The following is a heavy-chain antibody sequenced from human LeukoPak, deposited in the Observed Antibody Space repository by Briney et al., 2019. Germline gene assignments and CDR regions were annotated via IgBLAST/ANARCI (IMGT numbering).Heavy chain of an antibody. CDR1: GYTFTSYA. V-gene: IGHV1-3*01. CDR2: INAGNGNT. J-gene: IGHJ6*02. CDR3: AVGYCSSTSCYNYYYGMDV. Sequence: GASVKVSCKASGYTFTSYAMHWVRQAPGQRLEWMGWINAGNGNTKYSQKFQGRVTITRDTSANTAYMELSSLRSEDTAVYYCAVGYCSSTSCYNYYYGMDVWGQGTTVTVSS. D-gene: IGHD2-2*02.